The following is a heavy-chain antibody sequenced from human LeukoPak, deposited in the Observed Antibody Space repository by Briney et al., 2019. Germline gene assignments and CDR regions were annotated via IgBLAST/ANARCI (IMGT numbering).Heavy chain of an antibody. Sequence: PSETLSLTCTVPGGPISSYYWSWIRQPAAKGLEWIGRFYTSGSTNYNPALKSRVTMSVDTSKNQFSLKLSSVTAADTAVYYCARLNNWNSYYFDYWGQGTLVTVSS. CDR1: GGPISSYY. CDR3: ARLNNWNSYYFDY. D-gene: IGHD1-7*01. CDR2: FYTSGST. V-gene: IGHV4-4*07. J-gene: IGHJ4*02.